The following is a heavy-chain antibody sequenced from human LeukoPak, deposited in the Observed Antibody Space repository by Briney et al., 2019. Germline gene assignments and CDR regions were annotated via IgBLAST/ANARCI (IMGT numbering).Heavy chain of an antibody. V-gene: IGHV3-74*01. J-gene: IGHJ4*02. Sequence: GGSLRLSCEGSGFTFSNYWMHWVRQTPGKGLVWVSRLSGDGGTTNYADSVKGRFTISRDNAKNTLFLQMNSLRVEDTAVYYCARAGMDGRGYYQGFDYWGQGTLVTVSS. CDR3: ARAGMDGRGYYQGFDY. CDR2: LSGDGGTT. D-gene: IGHD3-22*01. CDR1: GFTFSNYW.